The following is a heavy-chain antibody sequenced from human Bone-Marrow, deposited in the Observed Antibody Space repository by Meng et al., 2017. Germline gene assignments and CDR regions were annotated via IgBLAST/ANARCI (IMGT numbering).Heavy chain of an antibody. CDR1: GYIFTNYD. J-gene: IGHJ5*02. D-gene: IGHD4-23*01. V-gene: IGHV1-8*01. CDR2: LNPRTGNT. Sequence: QVQLVQAGADVKKHWASVRVTCKASGYIFTNYDLNWVRQAAGQGPEWMGWLNPRTGNTGYAQKFQGRVTLTRDTSRSTAYMELSSLTSDDTAIYYCARDYGGNSGRFDPWGQGTLVTV. CDR3: ARDYGGNSGRFDP.